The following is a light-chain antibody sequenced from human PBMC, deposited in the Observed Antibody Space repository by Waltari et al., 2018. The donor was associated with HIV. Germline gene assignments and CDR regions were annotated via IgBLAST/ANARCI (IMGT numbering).Light chain of an antibody. Sequence: QSVLTQPPSASGTPGQKVTISCFGSSSNIGSHDVFWYQQLPGAAPKLLIHTNYQRPSWVPDRFSGSRSGTSASLAISGLRSEDVADYTCATWDDSRSAVVFGGGTKVNVL. V-gene: IGLV1-47*01. CDR3: ATWDDSRSAVV. CDR2: TNY. CDR1: SSNIGSHD. J-gene: IGLJ2*01.